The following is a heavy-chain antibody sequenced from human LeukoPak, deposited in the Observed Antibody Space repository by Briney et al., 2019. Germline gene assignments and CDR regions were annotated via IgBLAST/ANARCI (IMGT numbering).Heavy chain of an antibody. J-gene: IGHJ4*02. CDR3: ATETNGRHYDY. CDR2: IGPTGSDG. V-gene: IGHV3-21*06. CDR1: GLTFSTSG. D-gene: IGHD1-14*01. Sequence: PGGSLRLSCTASGLTFSTSGFNWVRQAPGKGLEWVASIGPTGSDGYHADSIKGRFTISRDNANNFLYLQMNSLRAEDTAVYYCATETNGRHYDYWGQGTLLTVSS.